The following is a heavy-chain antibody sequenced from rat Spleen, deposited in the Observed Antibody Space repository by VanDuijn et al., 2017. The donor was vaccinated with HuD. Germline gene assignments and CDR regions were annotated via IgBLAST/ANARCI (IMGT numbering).Heavy chain of an antibody. V-gene: IGHV5-25*01. CDR2: ISAGGVNT. D-gene: IGHD1-6*01. CDR3: SSMYTTDYYWYCDF. CDR1: GFTFSVYY. Sequence: EVQLVESGGGLVQPGRSVKLSCAASGFTFSVYYMAWVRQAPTKGLEWVASISAGGVNTFYRDSVKGRFTISRDIAKSTLYLQMDSLRSEDTATYYCSSMYTTDYYWYCDFWGPGTMVTVSS. J-gene: IGHJ1*01.